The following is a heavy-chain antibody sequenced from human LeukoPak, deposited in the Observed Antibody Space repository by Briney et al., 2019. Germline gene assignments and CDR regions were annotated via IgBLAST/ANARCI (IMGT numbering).Heavy chain of an antibody. V-gene: IGHV2-5*01. Sequence: ESAPTLVKPTQTLTLTCTFSGFSLSTSGVGVGWIRQPPGKALEWLALIYWNDDKRYSPSLKSRLTITKDTSKNQVVLTMTNMDPVDTATYYCAHRLSRRGQRNQGWKFDYWGQGTLVTVSS. CDR2: IYWNDDK. D-gene: IGHD1-1*01. CDR3: AHRLSRRGQRNQGWKFDY. CDR1: GFSLSTSGVG. J-gene: IGHJ4*02.